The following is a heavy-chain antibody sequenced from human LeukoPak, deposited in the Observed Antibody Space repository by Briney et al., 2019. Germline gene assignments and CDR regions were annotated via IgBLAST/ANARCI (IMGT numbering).Heavy chain of an antibody. J-gene: IGHJ4*02. D-gene: IGHD3-3*01. V-gene: IGHV4-34*01. CDR3: ARGLASGYPPIPFDY. CDR2: INHSGST. Sequence: SETLSLTCAVYGGSFSGYYWSWIRQPPGKGLEWIGEINHSGSTNYNPSLKSRVTILLHTSKNHFSLNLSSVTAADTAVYYCARGLASGYPPIPFDYWGQGTLVTVSS. CDR1: GGSFSGYY.